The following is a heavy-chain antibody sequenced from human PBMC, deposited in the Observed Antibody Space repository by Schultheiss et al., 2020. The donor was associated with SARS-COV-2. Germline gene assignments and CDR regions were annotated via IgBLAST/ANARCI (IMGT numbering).Heavy chain of an antibody. CDR1: GGSISSRSYY. J-gene: IGHJ4*02. V-gene: IGHV4-39*01. CDR3: AKGELYYYGSGSFSSEY. D-gene: IGHD3-10*01. CDR2: IYHSGST. Sequence: SETLSLICSVSGGSISSRSYYWGWIRQPPGKGLEWIGSIYHSGSTYHNPSIKSRVTISVDTSKNQFSLKLSSVTAADTAVYYCAKGELYYYGSGSFSSEYWGQGTLVTVSS.